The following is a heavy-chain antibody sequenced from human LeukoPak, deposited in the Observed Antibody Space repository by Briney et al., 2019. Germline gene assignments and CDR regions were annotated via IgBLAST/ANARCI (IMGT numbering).Heavy chain of an antibody. CDR2: IYYSGST. Sequence: SETLSLTCTVSGGSISSHYWSWIRQPPGKGLEWIGYIYYSGSTNYNPSLKSRVTISVDTSKYQFSLKLSSVTAADTAVYYCARDPGSWAFDIWGQGTMVTVSS. CDR3: ARDPGSWAFDI. V-gene: IGHV4-59*11. D-gene: IGHD3-10*01. J-gene: IGHJ3*02. CDR1: GGSISSHY.